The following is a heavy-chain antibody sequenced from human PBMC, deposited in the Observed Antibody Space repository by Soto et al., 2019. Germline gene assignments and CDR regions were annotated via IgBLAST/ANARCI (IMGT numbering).Heavy chain of an antibody. CDR2: ISAYNGNT. D-gene: IGHD1-7*01. CDR3: ARDTVELPYYYYGMDV. J-gene: IGHJ6*02. Sequence: ASVKVSCKASGYTFTSYGISWVRQAPGQGLEWMGWISAYNGNTNYAQKLQGRVTMTTDTPTSTAYMELRSLRSDDTAVYYCARDTVELPYYYYGMDVWGQGTTVTVSS. CDR1: GYTFTSYG. V-gene: IGHV1-18*01.